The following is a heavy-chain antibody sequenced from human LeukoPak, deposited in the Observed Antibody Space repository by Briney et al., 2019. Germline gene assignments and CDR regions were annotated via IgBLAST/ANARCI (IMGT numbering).Heavy chain of an antibody. V-gene: IGHV3-53*01. D-gene: IGHD1-26*01. J-gene: IGHJ4*02. CDR2: IYSGGST. Sequence: SGGSLRLSCAASGFTVSSNYMSWVRQAPGKGLEWVSVIYSGGSTYYADSVKGRFTISRDNSKNTLYLQMNSLRAEDTAVYYCVRDGADKLFDYWGQGTLVTVSS. CDR3: VRDGADKLFDY. CDR1: GFTVSSNY.